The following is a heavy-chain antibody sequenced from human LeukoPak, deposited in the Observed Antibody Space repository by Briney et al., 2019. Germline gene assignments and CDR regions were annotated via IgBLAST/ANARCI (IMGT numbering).Heavy chain of an antibody. CDR2: ISGSGGST. Sequence: GGSLRLSCAASGFTFSSYAMSWVRQAPGKGLEWVSAISGSGGSTYYADSVKGRFTISRDNSKNTPYLQMNSLRAEDTAVYYCAKSFHWNYELTPFDIWGQGTMVTVSS. CDR3: AKSFHWNYELTPFDI. V-gene: IGHV3-23*01. D-gene: IGHD1-7*01. J-gene: IGHJ3*02. CDR1: GFTFSSYA.